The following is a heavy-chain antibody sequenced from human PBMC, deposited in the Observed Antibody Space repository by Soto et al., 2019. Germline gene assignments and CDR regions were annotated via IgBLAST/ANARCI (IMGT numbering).Heavy chain of an antibody. CDR2: IYYSGST. V-gene: IGHV4-31*03. CDR1: GGSISSGGYY. Sequence: SETLSLTCTVSGGSISSGGYYWSWIRQHPGKGLEWIGYIYYSGSTYYNPSLKSRVTISVDTSKNQFSLKLSSVTAADTAVYYCARDGPRDGHEFSVDPWGQGTLVTVSS. J-gene: IGHJ5*02. CDR3: ARDGPRDGHEFSVDP.